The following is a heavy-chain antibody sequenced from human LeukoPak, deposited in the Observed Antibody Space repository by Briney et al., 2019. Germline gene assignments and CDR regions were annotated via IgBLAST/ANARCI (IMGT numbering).Heavy chain of an antibody. V-gene: IGHV3-23*01. CDR3: AKEGESGYSYYYYFDS. Sequence: GGSLRLSCAASGITFSYAWMSWVRQSPGKGLEWVSAISGSGGSTYYADSVKGRFTISRDNSKNTLYLQMNSLRAEDTAVYYCAKEGESGYSYYYYFDSWGQGTLVTVSS. CDR2: ISGSGGST. J-gene: IGHJ4*02. D-gene: IGHD5-18*01. CDR1: GITFSYAW.